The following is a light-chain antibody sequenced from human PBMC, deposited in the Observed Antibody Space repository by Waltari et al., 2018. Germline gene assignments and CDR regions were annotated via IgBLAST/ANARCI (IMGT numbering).Light chain of an antibody. Sequence: EIVLTQSPATLSLSPGERGTLSCRASQSVNTNLAWYQQKPGQAPRLLIYDASNRATGIPARFSGSGSGTDVTLTISSLEREDFAVYYCQQRSTWPSITFGQGTRLEIK. CDR1: QSVNTN. CDR3: QQRSTWPSIT. CDR2: DAS. J-gene: IGKJ5*01. V-gene: IGKV3-11*01.